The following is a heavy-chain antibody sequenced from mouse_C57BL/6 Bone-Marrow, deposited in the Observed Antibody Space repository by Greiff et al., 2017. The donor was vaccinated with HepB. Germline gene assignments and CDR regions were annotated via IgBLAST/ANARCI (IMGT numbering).Heavy chain of an antibody. CDR3: AGYGRSSWFAY. J-gene: IGHJ3*01. CDR2: ISNGGSYT. Sequence: EVQVVESGGDLVKPGGSLKLSCAASGFTFSSYGMSWVRQTPDKRLEWVATISNGGSYTYYTDSVKGRFTISRDNAKNTLYLQMSSLKSEDTAVYYCAGYGRSSWFAYWGQGTLVTVSA. D-gene: IGHD1-1*01. CDR1: GFTFSSYG. V-gene: IGHV5-6*01.